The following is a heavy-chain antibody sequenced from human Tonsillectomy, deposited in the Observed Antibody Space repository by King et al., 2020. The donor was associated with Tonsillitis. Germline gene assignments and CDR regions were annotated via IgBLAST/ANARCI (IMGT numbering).Heavy chain of an antibody. CDR2: INSDGSST. D-gene: IGHD3-22*01. J-gene: IGHJ4*02. CDR3: ARGGWGYDSSGYYPFDY. CDR1: GFTFSSYW. V-gene: IGHV3-74*01. Sequence: VQLVESGGGLVQPGGSLRLSCAASGFTFSSYWMHWVRQAPGKGLVWVSRINSDGSSTNYADSVKGRFTISRDNAKNTLYLQMNSLRAEDTAVYSCARGGWGYDSSGYYPFDYWGQGTLVTVSS.